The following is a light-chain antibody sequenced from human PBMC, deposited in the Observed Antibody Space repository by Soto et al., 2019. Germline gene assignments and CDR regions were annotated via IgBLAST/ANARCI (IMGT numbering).Light chain of an antibody. CDR1: QGISSW. CDR3: QQYHTYPYT. Sequence: DIQMTQSPSSLSASVGDRVTITCRASQGISSWLAWYQQKPEKAHKSLIYASSSLQSGGPSRFSGSGFGTQFTLTISSLQPEDFATYYCQQYHTYPYTFGQGTKLEI. J-gene: IGKJ2*01. CDR2: ASS. V-gene: IGKV1D-16*01.